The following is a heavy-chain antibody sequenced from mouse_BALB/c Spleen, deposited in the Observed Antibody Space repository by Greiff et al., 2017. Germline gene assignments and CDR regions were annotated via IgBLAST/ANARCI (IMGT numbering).Heavy chain of an antibody. CDR3: TRVYGNFSWFAY. D-gene: IGHD2-1*01. CDR2: IRLKSNNYAT. CDR1: GFTFSNYW. J-gene: IGHJ3*01. Sequence: EVKLVESGGGLVQPGGSMKLSCVASGFTFSNYWMNWVRQSPEKGLEWVAEIRLKSNNYATHYAESVKGRFTISRDDSKSSVYLQMNNLRAEDTGIYYCTRVYGNFSWFAYWGQGTLVTVSA. V-gene: IGHV6-6*02.